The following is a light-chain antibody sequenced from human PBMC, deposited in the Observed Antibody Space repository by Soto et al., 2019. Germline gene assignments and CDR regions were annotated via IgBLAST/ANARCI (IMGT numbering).Light chain of an antibody. Sequence: DIQLTQSPSTLSASVGDSVTITCRASQSISSWLAWYQQKPGTAPKLLIYDASTLASGVPSRFSGSGSGPDFTLPISNLQPDDFAPYYCQQYGTCGQGTKVDIK. CDR3: QQYGT. CDR2: DAS. CDR1: QSISSW. V-gene: IGKV1-5*01. J-gene: IGKJ1*01.